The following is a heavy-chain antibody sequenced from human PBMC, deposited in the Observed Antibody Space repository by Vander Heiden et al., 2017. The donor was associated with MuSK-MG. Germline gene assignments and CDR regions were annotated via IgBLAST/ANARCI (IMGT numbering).Heavy chain of an antibody. V-gene: IGHV4-4*07. CDR3: ARESIYGYHFDY. CDR2: VYATGST. CDR1: GVSITGYY. D-gene: IGHD3-10*01. J-gene: IGHJ4*02. Sequence: QVQLQESGPGLVKPSETLSLTCSVSGVSITGYYWTWIRQPAGKGLEWIGRVYATGSTDYTPSLKSRVRMSVESPKNQFSLKMTSVTAADTAVYYCARESIYGYHFDYWGQGSLVTVSS.